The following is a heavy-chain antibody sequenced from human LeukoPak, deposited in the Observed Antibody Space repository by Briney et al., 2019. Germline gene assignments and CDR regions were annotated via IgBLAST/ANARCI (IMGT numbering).Heavy chain of an antibody. J-gene: IGHJ4*02. CDR2: ISSSSSYI. D-gene: IGHD5-24*01. V-gene: IGHV3-21*01. CDR3: ASREGGFDY. CDR1: GFTFSSYS. Sequence: GRSLRLSCAASGFTFSSYSMNWVRQAPGKWLEWVSSISSSSSYIYYADSVKGRFTISRDNAKNSLYLQMNSLRAEDTAVYYCASREGGFDYWGQGTLVTVSS.